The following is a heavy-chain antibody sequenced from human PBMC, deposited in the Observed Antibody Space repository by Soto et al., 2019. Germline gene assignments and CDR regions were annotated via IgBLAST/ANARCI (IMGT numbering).Heavy chain of an antibody. CDR3: AKDSGYNYVYFRWFDP. CDR2: IFYSGST. Sequence: SETLSLTCTVSGGSISNYYWSWIRQPPGRGLEWIGHIFYSGSTNYNPALKSRVTISVDTSKSQFSLKLSSVTAADTAVYYCAKDSGYNYVYFRWFDPGGQGTLVTVSS. V-gene: IGHV4-59*01. D-gene: IGHD5-18*01. J-gene: IGHJ5*02. CDR1: GGSISNYY.